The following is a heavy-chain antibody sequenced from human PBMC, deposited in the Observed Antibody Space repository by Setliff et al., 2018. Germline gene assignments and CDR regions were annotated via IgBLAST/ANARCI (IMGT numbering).Heavy chain of an antibody. V-gene: IGHV1-2*02. CDR1: GYIFTNYY. D-gene: IGHD6-19*01. CDR3: ARVGGYASAWLGIEAFDI. J-gene: IGHJ3*02. Sequence: ASVKVSCKTSGYIFTNYYIHWVRQAPGQGLEWMGWINANTGGTREVQKFQGRVTMTRDTSIDTAYMEVNRLTYDDTAVYYCARVGGYASAWLGIEAFDIWGQGTKVTVSS. CDR2: INANTGGT.